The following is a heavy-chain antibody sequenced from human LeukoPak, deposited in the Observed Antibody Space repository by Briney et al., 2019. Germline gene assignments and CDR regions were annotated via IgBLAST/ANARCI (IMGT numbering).Heavy chain of an antibody. D-gene: IGHD6-13*01. CDR2: INPSGGST. V-gene: IGHV1-46*01. J-gene: IGHJ4*02. CDR3: ARVAGYSSSWYDY. CDR1: GYTFTSHY. Sequence: ASVNVSCKASGYTFTSHYMHWVRQAPGQGLEWMGIINPSGGSTSYAQKFQGRVTMTRDTSNSTAYMELNRLRSDDTAVYYCARVAGYSSSWYDYWGQGTLVTVSS.